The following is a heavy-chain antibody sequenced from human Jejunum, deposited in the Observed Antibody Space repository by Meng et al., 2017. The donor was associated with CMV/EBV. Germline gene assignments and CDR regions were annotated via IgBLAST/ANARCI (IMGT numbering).Heavy chain of an antibody. J-gene: IGHJ4*02. V-gene: IGHV1-18*01. CDR1: GYTFSRYG. D-gene: IGHD2-21*02. CDR3: ARDLWPHIVVVTAPSEF. CDR2: ISTYNDNP. Sequence: QVQRAQSGPEGRRPGAPVKFSCKASGYTFSRYGFTWVRQAPGQGLEWLGWISTYNDNPKYAQKVQGRVTMTADTSTSTAYMELRSLTSDDTAVYYCARDLWPHIVVVTAPSEFWGQGTLVTVSS.